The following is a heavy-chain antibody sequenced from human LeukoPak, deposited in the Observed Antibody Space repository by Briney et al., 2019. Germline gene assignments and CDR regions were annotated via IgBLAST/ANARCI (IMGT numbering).Heavy chain of an antibody. Sequence: GGSLRLSCGASGFTFDDYWMSWVRQAPGQGLEWVANINQDGSEKYYLDSAKGRFTISRDNARNSLYLQVNSLRAEDTAVYYCARGGTSGYSSTRHFWGGNYYFDYWGQGSLVTVSS. D-gene: IGHD2-2*01. J-gene: IGHJ4*02. CDR1: GFTFDDYW. CDR3: ARGGTSGYSSTRHFWGGNYYFDY. V-gene: IGHV3-7*01. CDR2: INQDGSEK.